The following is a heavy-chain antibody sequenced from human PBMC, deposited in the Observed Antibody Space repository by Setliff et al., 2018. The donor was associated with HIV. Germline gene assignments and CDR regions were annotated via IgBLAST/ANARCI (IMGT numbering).Heavy chain of an antibody. CDR1: GGSFSGYY. J-gene: IGHJ6*03. V-gene: IGHV4-34*01. CDR2: INHSGST. CDR3: ATVTMVRLIGVYHMDV. D-gene: IGHD3-10*01. Sequence: PSETLSLTCAVYGGSFSGYYWSWIRQPPGKGLEWIGEINHSGSTNYNPSLKSRVTISVDKSNNQFSLKMNYVTAADAALYYCATVTMVRLIGVYHMDVWGKGTPVTVSS.